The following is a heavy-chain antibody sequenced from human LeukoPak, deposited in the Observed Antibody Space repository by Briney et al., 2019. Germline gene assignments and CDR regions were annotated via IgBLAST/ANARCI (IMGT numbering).Heavy chain of an antibody. J-gene: IGHJ6*03. CDR2: IRYDGSNK. V-gene: IGHV3-30*02. Sequence: PGGSLRLSCAASGFTFSSYGMHWVRQAPGKGLEWVAFIRYDGSNKHYADSVKGRFTISRDNSKNTLYLQMNSLRAEDTAVYYCAKAPRYYYYYMDVWGKGTTVTVSS. CDR3: AKAPRYYYYYMDV. CDR1: GFTFSSYG.